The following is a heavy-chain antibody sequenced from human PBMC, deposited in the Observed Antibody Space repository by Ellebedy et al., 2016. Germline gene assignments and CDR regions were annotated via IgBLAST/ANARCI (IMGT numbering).Heavy chain of an antibody. Sequence: SGPTLVKPTQTLTVTCTFSGFSLTTNAVVVGWIRQPPGKALEWLAFIYGNDDKRYMPSLRSRLTITKDTSKNQVVLTMTDMNPVDTATYYCAHRTTVTAVDYWGQGTLVTVSS. D-gene: IGHD4-17*01. CDR3: AHRTTVTAVDY. CDR2: IYGNDDK. V-gene: IGHV2-5*01. CDR1: GFSLTTNAVV. J-gene: IGHJ4*02.